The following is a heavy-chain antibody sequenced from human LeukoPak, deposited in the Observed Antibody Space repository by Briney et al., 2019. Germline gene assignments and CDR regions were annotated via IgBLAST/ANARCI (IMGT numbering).Heavy chain of an antibody. CDR3: ARAGATETTHFDY. Sequence: SETLSLTCTVSGGSISSYYWSWIRQPPGKGLEWIGYIYYSGSTNYNPSLKSRVTISVDTSKNQFSLKLSSVTAADTAVYYCARAGATETTHFDYWGQGTLVTVSS. CDR2: IYYSGST. J-gene: IGHJ4*02. D-gene: IGHD4-17*01. CDR1: GGSISSYY. V-gene: IGHV4-59*08.